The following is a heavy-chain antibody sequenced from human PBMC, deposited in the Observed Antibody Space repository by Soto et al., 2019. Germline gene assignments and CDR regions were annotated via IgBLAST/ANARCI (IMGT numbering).Heavy chain of an antibody. CDR1: GGSISSSSYY. V-gene: IGHV4-39*01. CDR2: IYYSGST. J-gene: IGHJ4*02. CDR3: ARLGATPDY. Sequence: SETLSLTCTVSGGSISSSSYYWGWIRQPPGKGLEWIGSIYYSGSTYYNPSLKSRVTISVDTSKNQFSLKLSSVTAADTAVYYCARLGATPDYWGPGTLVTVSS. D-gene: IGHD1-26*01.